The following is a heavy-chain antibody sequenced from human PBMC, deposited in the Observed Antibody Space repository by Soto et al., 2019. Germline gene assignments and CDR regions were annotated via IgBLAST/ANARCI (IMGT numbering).Heavy chain of an antibody. CDR1: GFTFSSYW. J-gene: IGHJ6*02. D-gene: IGHD1-26*01. V-gene: IGHV3-74*01. Sequence: GGSLRLSCAASGFTFSSYWMHWVRQAPGKGLVWVSRINSDGSSTSYADSVKGRFTISRDNAKNTLYLQMNSLRAEDTAVYYCARGWVGATLTSYYYYGMDVWGQGTTVTVSS. CDR2: INSDGSST. CDR3: ARGWVGATLTSYYYYGMDV.